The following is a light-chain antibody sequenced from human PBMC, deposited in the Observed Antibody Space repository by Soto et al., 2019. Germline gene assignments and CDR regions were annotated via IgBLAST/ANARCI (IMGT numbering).Light chain of an antibody. CDR1: QTVTSNY. CDR2: GAS. Sequence: EIVLTQSPGTLSLSPGKRVTISCRASQTVTSNYVAWYQQKSGRAPRLLIYGASNRATGIPDRFGGSGSGTDFTLTISRLEPEDFAVYYCQQYGSSPLPFGGGTKLEIK. J-gene: IGKJ4*01. V-gene: IGKV3-20*01. CDR3: QQYGSSPLP.